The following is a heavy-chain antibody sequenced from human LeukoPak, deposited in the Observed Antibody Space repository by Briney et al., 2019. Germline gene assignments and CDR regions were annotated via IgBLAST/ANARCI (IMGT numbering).Heavy chain of an antibody. V-gene: IGHV4-59*08. CDR1: GGSIISYY. D-gene: IGHD6-13*01. CDR2: IYNSGST. J-gene: IGHJ4*02. Sequence: KPSETLSLTCTVSGGSIISYYWSWIRQPPGKGLEWIGYIYNSGSTNYNPSLKSRVTISVDTSKNQFSLKLSSVTAADTAVYYCARVGSSSWYVYFDYWGQGTLVTVSS. CDR3: ARVGSSSWYVYFDY.